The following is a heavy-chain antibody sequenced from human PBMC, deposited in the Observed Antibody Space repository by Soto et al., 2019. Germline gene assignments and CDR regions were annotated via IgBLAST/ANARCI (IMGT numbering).Heavy chain of an antibody. Sequence: EVQLLESGGGLVQPGGSLRLSCAASGFTFSSYAMNWVRQAPGKGLEWVSAISGSAATTHFADSVKGRFTISRDNSKNTLNLQMNSLRAKETAVYYCARDRSYYDSSGSYSPPYWGQGTLVTVSS. CDR1: GFTFSSYA. D-gene: IGHD3-22*01. V-gene: IGHV3-23*01. CDR2: ISGSAATT. CDR3: ARDRSYYDSSGSYSPPY. J-gene: IGHJ4*02.